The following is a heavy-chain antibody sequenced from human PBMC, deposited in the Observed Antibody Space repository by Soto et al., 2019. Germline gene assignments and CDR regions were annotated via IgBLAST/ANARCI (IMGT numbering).Heavy chain of an antibody. CDR2: ISSSSSYI. CDR1: GFTFSSYS. J-gene: IGHJ4*02. D-gene: IGHD3-9*01. V-gene: IGHV3-21*01. Sequence: PGGSLRLSCAASGFTFSSYSMNWVRQAPGKGLEWVSSISSSSSYIYYADSVKGRFTISRDNAKNSLYLQMNSLRAEDTAVYYCASGTQYYDILTGYFEGDYFDYWGQGTLVTVSS. CDR3: ASGTQYYDILTGYFEGDYFDY.